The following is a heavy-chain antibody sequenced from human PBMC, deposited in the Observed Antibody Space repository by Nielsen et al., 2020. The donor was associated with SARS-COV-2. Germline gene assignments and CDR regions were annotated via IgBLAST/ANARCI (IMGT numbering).Heavy chain of an antibody. J-gene: IGHJ6*02. CDR1: GFTFSSYA. CDR2: ISGSGGST. D-gene: IGHD3-10*01. Sequence: GGSLRLSCAASGFTFSSYAMSWVRQAPGKGLEWVSAISGSGGSTYYADSVKGRFTISRDNSKNTLYLQMNSLRAEDTAVYYCARDPDYYGSGSYINGMDVWGQGTTVTVSS. V-gene: IGHV3-23*01. CDR3: ARDPDYYGSGSYINGMDV.